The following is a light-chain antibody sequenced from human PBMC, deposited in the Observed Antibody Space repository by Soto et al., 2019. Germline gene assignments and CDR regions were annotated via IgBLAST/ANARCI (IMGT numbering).Light chain of an antibody. V-gene: IGKV2-28*01. Sequence: VLTQSPLSLPVTPGEAASISCRSSQSLLHSNGYKYLDWYLQKPGQSPQLLTYLGSNRASGVPDRFSGSGSGVDFRVRIRAVEAEVVGLYYCLGRVLTPYTFGQGTKLEIK. CDR3: LGRVLTPYT. CDR1: QSLLHSNGYKY. J-gene: IGKJ2*01. CDR2: LGS.